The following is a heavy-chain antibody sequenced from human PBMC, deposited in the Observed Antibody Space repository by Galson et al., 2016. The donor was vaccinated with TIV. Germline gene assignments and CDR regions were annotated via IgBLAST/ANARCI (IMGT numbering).Heavy chain of an antibody. J-gene: IGHJ6*02. D-gene: IGHD3-9*01. CDR3: AREFYDVLTGPINFYYGMDI. V-gene: IGHV4-34*01. CDR1: GGSLSGYF. Sequence: SETLSLTCAVSGGSLSGYFWTWIRQAPGKGLEWLGEISHSGYASHNPSLESLVTLSIDTSKSQFSLQLSSVTAADTAVYYCAREFYDVLTGPINFYYGMDIWGQGTTVTVS. CDR2: ISHSGYA.